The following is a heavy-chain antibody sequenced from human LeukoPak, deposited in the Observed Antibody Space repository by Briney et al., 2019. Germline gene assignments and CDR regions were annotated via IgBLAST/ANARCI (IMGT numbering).Heavy chain of an antibody. D-gene: IGHD4-23*01. V-gene: IGHV4-59*08. CDR1: GGSISSYY. J-gene: IGHJ4*02. CDR2: IYHSGST. Sequence: SETLSLTCTVSGGSISSYYWSWIRQPPGKGLEWIGSIYHSGSTYYNPSLKSRVTISVDTSKNQFSLKLSSVTAADTAVYYCARWGYGGNSGAEDYWGQGTLVTVSS. CDR3: ARWGYGGNSGAEDY.